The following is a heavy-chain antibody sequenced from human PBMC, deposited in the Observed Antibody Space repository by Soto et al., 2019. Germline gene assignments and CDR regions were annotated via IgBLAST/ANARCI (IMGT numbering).Heavy chain of an antibody. D-gene: IGHD6-19*01. CDR1: GFTFTTYA. J-gene: IGHJ4*02. Sequence: VGSLRVSCAASGFTFTTYAMSWVRQAPGKGLEWVSAISGSGGSTYYADSVKGRFTISRDNSKNTLYLQMNSLRADDTAVYYCAKRTGGFSGLADFDYWGQGTLVTVSS. V-gene: IGHV3-23*01. CDR2: ISGSGGST. CDR3: AKRTGGFSGLADFDY.